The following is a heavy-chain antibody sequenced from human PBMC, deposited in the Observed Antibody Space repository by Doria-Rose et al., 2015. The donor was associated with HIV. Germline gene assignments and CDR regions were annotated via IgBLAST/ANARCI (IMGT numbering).Heavy chain of an antibody. CDR3: ARIKSSRWYHKYYFDF. J-gene: IGHJ4*02. D-gene: IGHD6-13*01. CDR1: GVSFSSPGMG. CDR2: IFSDDER. V-gene: IGHV2-26*01. Sequence: QVQLVQSGPVLVKPTETLTLTCTVSGVSFSSPGMGVSWIRQPPGKALEWLANIFSDDERSYTTSLKSRLTISRGTSKSQVVLTMTDMDPVDTATYYCARIKSSRWYHKYYFDFWGQGTLVIV.